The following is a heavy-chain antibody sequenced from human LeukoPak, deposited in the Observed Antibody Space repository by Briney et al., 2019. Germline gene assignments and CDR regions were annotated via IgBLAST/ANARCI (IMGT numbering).Heavy chain of an antibody. J-gene: IGHJ4*02. Sequence: ASVKVSCKASGYTFTNYVITWVRQAAGQGLEWMGWMNPNSSNTGYAQTFQGKVTITRNTSIITAYKELSSLRSEDTALYYCAREGYYDSSGYYKWGQGTLVTVS. V-gene: IGHV1-8*03. CDR3: AREGYYDSSGYYK. CDR2: MNPNSSNT. D-gene: IGHD3-22*01. CDR1: GYTFTNYV.